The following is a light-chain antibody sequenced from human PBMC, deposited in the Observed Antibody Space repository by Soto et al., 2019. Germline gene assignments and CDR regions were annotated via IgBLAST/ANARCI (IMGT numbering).Light chain of an antibody. Sequence: DIQMTQSPSTLSASVGDRVTITCRASQSISSYLNWYQQKPGKAPKLLIYAAYSLQSGVPSRFSGSGSGTEFTLTISSLQPDDFATYYCQQYNSYSTWTFGQGTKVDIK. V-gene: IGKV1-5*01. CDR2: AAY. CDR3: QQYNSYSTWT. J-gene: IGKJ1*01. CDR1: QSISSY.